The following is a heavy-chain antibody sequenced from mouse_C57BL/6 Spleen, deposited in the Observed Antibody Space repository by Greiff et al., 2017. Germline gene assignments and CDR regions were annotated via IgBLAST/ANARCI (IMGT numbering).Heavy chain of an antibody. D-gene: IGHD3-2*02. CDR1: GFTFSSYA. CDR3: ARDSSGPAWFAY. CDR2: ISDGGSYT. Sequence: DVQLVESGGGLVKPGGSLKLSCAASGFTFSSYAMSWVRQTPEKRLEWVATISDGGSYTYYPDNVKGRFTISRDNAKNNLYLQMSHLKAEDTAMYYCARDSSGPAWFAYGGQGTLVTVSA. J-gene: IGHJ3*01. V-gene: IGHV5-4*01.